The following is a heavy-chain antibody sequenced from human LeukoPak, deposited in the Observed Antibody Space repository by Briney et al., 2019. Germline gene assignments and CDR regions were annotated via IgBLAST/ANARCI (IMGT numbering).Heavy chain of an antibody. CDR1: GFTFSSSA. V-gene: IGHV3-23*01. CDR3: AKQLGYCSDGSCYFPY. J-gene: IGHJ4*02. CDR2: ISNNGGYT. D-gene: IGHD2-15*01. Sequence: GGSLRLSCAASGFTFSSSAMSWVRQAPGKGLEWVSAISNNGGYTYYADSVQGRFTISRDNSKSTLCLQMDSLRAEDTAVYYCAKQLGYCSDGSCYFPYWGQGTLVTVSS.